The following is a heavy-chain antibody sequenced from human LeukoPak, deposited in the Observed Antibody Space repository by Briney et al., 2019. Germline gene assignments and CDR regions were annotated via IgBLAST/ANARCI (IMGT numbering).Heavy chain of an antibody. V-gene: IGHV1-18*01. J-gene: IGHJ4*02. D-gene: IGHD4/OR15-4a*01. CDR3: ARDMVQYTHGEGGY. CDR1: GYTFTTYG. Sequence: ASVKVSCKASGYTFTTYGITWVRQAPGQGLEWMGWISTYSGNTNYALKFQGRLTMTTDTSTSTVNMELRSLRSDDTAVYYCARDMVQYTHGEGGYWGQGTVVTVSS. CDR2: ISTYSGNT.